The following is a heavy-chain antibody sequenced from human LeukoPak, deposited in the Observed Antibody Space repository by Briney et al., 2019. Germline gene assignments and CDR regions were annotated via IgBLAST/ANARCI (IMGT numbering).Heavy chain of an antibody. CDR1: GFTFSSYS. V-gene: IGHV3-48*01. Sequence: GGSLRLSCAASGFTFSSYSMNWVRQAPGKGLEWVSYIRSSSSTIYYADSVKGRFTISTDNANNSLYLQMNSLRAEDTAVYYCAKDGGITMIVVVITYFDYWGQGTLVTVSS. J-gene: IGHJ4*02. D-gene: IGHD3-22*01. CDR2: IRSSSSTI. CDR3: AKDGGITMIVVVITYFDY.